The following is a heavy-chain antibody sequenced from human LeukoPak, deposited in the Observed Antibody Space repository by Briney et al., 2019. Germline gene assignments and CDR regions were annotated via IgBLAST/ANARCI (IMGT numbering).Heavy chain of an antibody. J-gene: IGHJ6*02. CDR3: ARGYFDWFQYYYGMDV. Sequence: ASVEVSCKASGYTFTSYDINWVRQATGQGLEWMGWMNPNSGNTGYAQKFQGRVTMTRNTSISTAYMELSSLRSEDTAVYYCARGYFDWFQYYYGMDVWGQGTTVTVSS. CDR2: MNPNSGNT. V-gene: IGHV1-8*01. CDR1: GYTFTSYD. D-gene: IGHD3-9*01.